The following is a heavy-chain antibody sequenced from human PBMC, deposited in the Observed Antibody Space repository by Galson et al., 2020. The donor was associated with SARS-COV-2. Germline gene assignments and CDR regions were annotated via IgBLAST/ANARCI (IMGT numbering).Heavy chain of an antibody. J-gene: IGHJ2*01. CDR1: GGSISSGGYS. D-gene: IGHD2-21*02. V-gene: IGHV4-30-2*01. Sequence: ASETLSLTCAVSGGSISSGGYSWSWIRQPPGKGLEWIGYIYHSGSTYYNPSLKSRVTISVDRSKNQFSLKLSSVTAADTAVYYCARSVVTRPYYWYFDLWGRGTLVTVSS. CDR3: ARSVVTRPYYWYFDL. CDR2: IYHSGST.